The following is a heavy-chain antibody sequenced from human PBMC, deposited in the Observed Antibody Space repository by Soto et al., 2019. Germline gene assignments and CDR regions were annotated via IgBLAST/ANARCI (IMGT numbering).Heavy chain of an antibody. D-gene: IGHD6-6*01. V-gene: IGHV5-10-1*01. CDR1: GYSFTSYW. J-gene: IGHJ6*02. CDR2: IDPSDSYT. Sequence: GESLKISCKGSGYSFTSYWISWVRQMPGKGLEWMGRIDPSDSYTNYSPSFQGHVTISADKSISTAYLQWSSLKASDTAMYYCARHPDDSSSMDVWGPGTTVTVYS. CDR3: ARHPDDSSSMDV.